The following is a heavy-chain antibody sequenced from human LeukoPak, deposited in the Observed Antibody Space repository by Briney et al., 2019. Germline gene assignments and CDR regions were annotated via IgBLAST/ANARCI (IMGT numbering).Heavy chain of an antibody. CDR2: ISAYNGNT. J-gene: IGHJ4*02. V-gene: IGHV1-18*04. Sequence: ASVKVSCKASGYTFTDYYMHWVRQAPGQGLEWMGWISAYNGNTNYAQKLQGRVTMTTDTSTSTAYMELRSLRSDDTAVYYCARDRRIVVVVAATRYFDYWGQGTLVTVSS. CDR1: GYTFTDYY. CDR3: ARDRRIVVVVAATRYFDY. D-gene: IGHD2-15*01.